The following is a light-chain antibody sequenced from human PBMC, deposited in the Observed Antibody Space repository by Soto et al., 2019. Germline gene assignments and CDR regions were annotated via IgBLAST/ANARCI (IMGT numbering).Light chain of an antibody. Sequence: DIQMTQSPSTLSASVGDRVTITCRASQSISTWLSWYQQKPGKAPKVLIYAASNLQSGVSSRFSGSGSGTAFTLTISSLQPADFATYYCQQGYSIPPSTFGQGTKLEIK. J-gene: IGKJ2*01. V-gene: IGKV1-39*01. CDR2: AAS. CDR3: QQGYSIPPST. CDR1: QSISTW.